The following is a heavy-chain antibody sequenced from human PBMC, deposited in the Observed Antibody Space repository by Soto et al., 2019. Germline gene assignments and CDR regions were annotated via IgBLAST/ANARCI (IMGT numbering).Heavy chain of an antibody. J-gene: IGHJ4*02. V-gene: IGHV4-59*01. CDR3: ARGGQTGMATDRKIVNFDY. D-gene: IGHD5-12*01. Sequence: SETLSLTCTVSGGSISSYYWSWIRQPPGKGLEWIGYIYYSGSTNYNPSLKSRVTISVDTSKNQFSLKLSSVTAADTAVYYCARGGQTGMATDRKIVNFDYWGQGTLVTVSS. CDR2: IYYSGST. CDR1: GGSISSYY.